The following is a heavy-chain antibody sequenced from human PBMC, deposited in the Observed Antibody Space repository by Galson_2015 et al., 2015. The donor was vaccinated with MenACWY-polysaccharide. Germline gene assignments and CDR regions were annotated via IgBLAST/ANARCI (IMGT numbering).Heavy chain of an antibody. CDR2: IYWAGDG. CDR1: GFSLSDIGEG. Sequence: PALVKPTQTLTLTCTFSGFSLSDIGEGVGWIRQPPGKAPEWLALIYWAGDGRYSPSLKTRLSITKDASKNQVVLKMTHMDPVDQATYYCVPRPRLQENYFHPWGQGTPGAVS. J-gene: IGHJ5*02. CDR3: VPRPRLQENYFHP. D-gene: IGHD1-7*01. V-gene: IGHV2-5*02.